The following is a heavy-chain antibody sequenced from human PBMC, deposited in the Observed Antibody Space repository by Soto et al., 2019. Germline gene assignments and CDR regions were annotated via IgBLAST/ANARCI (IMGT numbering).Heavy chain of an antibody. CDR3: ARHVPAAGYYYGMDV. CDR2: IIPIFGTA. D-gene: IGHD2-2*01. V-gene: IGHV1-69*12. CDR1: GGTFSSYA. Sequence: QVQLVQSGAEVKKPGSSVKVSCKASGGTFSSYAISWVRQAPGQGLEWMGGIIPIFGTAYYAQKFQGRVTITANESTSTAYMELSSLISEDTAVYYCARHVPAAGYYYGMDVWGQGTTVTVSS. J-gene: IGHJ6*02.